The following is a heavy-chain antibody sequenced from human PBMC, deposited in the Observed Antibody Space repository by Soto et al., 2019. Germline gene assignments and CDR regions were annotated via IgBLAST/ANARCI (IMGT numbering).Heavy chain of an antibody. J-gene: IGHJ4*02. CDR2: IYWDDDK. CDR3: VHRAY. V-gene: IGHV2-5*02. Sequence: QITLKESGPTVVKPTQTLTLTCTFSGFSLSTSGVNVGWIRQPPGKTLEWLALIYWDDDKRYSPSLQSRLTITTDTSKNQVVLTMTNMDPVDTATYYCVHRAYWGQGTLVTVSS. CDR1: GFSLSTSGVN.